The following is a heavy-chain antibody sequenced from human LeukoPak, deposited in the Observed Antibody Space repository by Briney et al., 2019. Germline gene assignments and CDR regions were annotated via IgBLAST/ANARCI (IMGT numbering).Heavy chain of an antibody. V-gene: IGHV3-30*18. D-gene: IGHD3-10*02. CDR2: MSKDGATI. CDR1: GFTFSRHG. CDR3: AELGITMIGGV. Sequence: GGSLRLSCAASGFTFSRHGMHWARHAPGKGLKWVAGMSKDGATIRYEGSVEGRFTISRDNSKNTVYLQMNSLRAEDTAVYHCAELGITMIGGVWGKGTTVTISS. J-gene: IGHJ6*04.